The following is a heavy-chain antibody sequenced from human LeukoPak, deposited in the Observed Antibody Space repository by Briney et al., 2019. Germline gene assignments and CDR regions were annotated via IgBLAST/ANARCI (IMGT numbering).Heavy chain of an antibody. V-gene: IGHV3-7*03. CDR2: IKQDGSEK. CDR1: GFTLSNYW. J-gene: IGHJ4*02. CDR3: AKGSGTYQGPFDY. Sequence: GGSLRLSCAASGFTLSNYWMSWVRQAPGKGLEWVANIKQDGSEKLYVDSVKGRFTISRDNAKNSLYLQMNSLRTEDKALYYCAKGSGTYQGPFDYWGQGTLVTVSS. D-gene: IGHD1-26*01.